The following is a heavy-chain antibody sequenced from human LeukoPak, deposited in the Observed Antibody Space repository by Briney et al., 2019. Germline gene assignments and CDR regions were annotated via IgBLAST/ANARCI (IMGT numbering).Heavy chain of an antibody. D-gene: IGHD4-23*01. J-gene: IGHJ4*02. CDR3: AKDARSFGGTYFDY. V-gene: IGHV3-23*01. Sequence: WGSLRLSCVASGFTLSSYSMSWVRQAPGKGLEWVSAMSGSDTGSWYADSVKGRFTISRDTSKTTLYLQMNSLRAEDTAIYYCAKDARSFGGTYFDYWGQGIQVTVSS. CDR1: GFTLSSYS. CDR2: MSGSDTGS.